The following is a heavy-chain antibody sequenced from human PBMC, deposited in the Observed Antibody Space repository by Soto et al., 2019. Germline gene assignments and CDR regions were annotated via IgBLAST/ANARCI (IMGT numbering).Heavy chain of an antibody. CDR2: INAGNGNT. V-gene: IGHV1-3*01. J-gene: IGHJ4*02. D-gene: IGHD6-13*01. Sequence: QVQLVQSGAEVKKPGASVKVSCKASGYTFTSYAMHWVRQAPGQRLEWMGWINAGNGNTKYSQKFQGRVTITRDTSASTAYMELSSLRSEDTAVYYCARLVPSYSSSWYYFDYWGQGTLVTVSS. CDR1: GYTFTSYA. CDR3: ARLVPSYSSSWYYFDY.